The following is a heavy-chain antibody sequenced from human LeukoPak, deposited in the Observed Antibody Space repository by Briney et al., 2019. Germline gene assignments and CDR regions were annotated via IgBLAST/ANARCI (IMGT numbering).Heavy chain of an antibody. CDR1: GGSFSGYY. CDR2: INHSGST. J-gene: IGHJ6*03. CDR3: ARSYYYYYMDV. Sequence: PSETLSLTCAVYGGSFSGYYWSWIRQPPGKGLEWIGEINHSGSTNYNPSLKSRATISVDTSKNQFSLKLSSVTAADTAVYYCARSYYYYYMDVWGKGTTVTVSS. V-gene: IGHV4-34*01.